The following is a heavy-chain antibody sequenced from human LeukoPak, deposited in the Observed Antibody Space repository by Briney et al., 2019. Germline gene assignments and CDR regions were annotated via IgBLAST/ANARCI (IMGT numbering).Heavy chain of an antibody. Sequence: GGSLRLSCTASGLTFSSYAMSWVRQAPGKGLEWVSTISGSGGTTYYADSVEGQFTISRDNSKNTVSLQMNSLRAEDTAIYYCAKSVSPGGYVGSLYFFDDWGQGTLVTVSS. J-gene: IGHJ4*02. CDR3: AKSVSPGGYVGSLYFFDD. V-gene: IGHV3-23*01. CDR1: GLTFSSYA. D-gene: IGHD1-26*01. CDR2: ISGSGGTT.